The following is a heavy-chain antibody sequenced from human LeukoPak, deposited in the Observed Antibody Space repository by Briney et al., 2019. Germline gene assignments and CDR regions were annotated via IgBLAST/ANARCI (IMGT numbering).Heavy chain of an antibody. V-gene: IGHV3-53*04. CDR2: IYSGGST. J-gene: IGHJ4*02. Sequence: GGSLRLSCAASEFTVSSNYMSWVRQAPGKGLEWVSVIYSGGSTYYADSVKGRFTISRHNSKNTLYLQMNSLRGEHTAVYYCATIGGDYVSFDNWGQGTLVGVTS. CDR1: EFTVSSNY. CDR3: ATIGGDYVSFDN. D-gene: IGHD4-17*01.